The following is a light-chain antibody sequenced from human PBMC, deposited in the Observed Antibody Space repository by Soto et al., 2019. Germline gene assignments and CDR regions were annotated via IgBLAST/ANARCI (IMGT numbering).Light chain of an antibody. V-gene: IGKV1-39*01. J-gene: IGKJ1*01. CDR2: AVS. CDR1: QRISSY. Sequence: IQMTQSPSSLSASVGDRVTITCRASQRISSYLNWYQQKPGKAPKILIYAVSNLQSGFPSRFSGSGSGTKFTLTISSLHPEAFTTYYCQQSYRSHLTFAKGTKVDMK. CDR3: QQSYRSHLT.